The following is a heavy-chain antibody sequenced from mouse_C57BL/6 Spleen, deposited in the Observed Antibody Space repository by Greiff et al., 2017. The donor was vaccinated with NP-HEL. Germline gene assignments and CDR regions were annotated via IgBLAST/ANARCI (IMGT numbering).Heavy chain of an antibody. J-gene: IGHJ3*01. Sequence: VQLQQSGAELVKPGASVKLSCTASGFTITDYYMHWVKQRTEQGLEWIGRINPEDGETKYAPKFQGKATITADTSSNTAYLQLSSLTSEDTAVYYCASIYYGKTFFAYWGQGTLVTVSA. V-gene: IGHV14-2*01. CDR2: INPEDGET. CDR1: GFTITDYY. D-gene: IGHD2-1*01. CDR3: ASIYYGKTFFAY.